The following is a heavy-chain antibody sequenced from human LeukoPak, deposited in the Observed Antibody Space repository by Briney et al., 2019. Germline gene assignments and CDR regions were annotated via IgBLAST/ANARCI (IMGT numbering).Heavy chain of an antibody. CDR2: ISWNSGSI. CDR3: AKDRRHSDSSGYYSHDAFDI. D-gene: IGHD3-22*01. V-gene: IGHV3-9*01. Sequence: GGSLRLSCAASGFTFDDYAMHWVRQAPGKGLEWVSGISWNSGSIGYADSVKGRFTISRDNSKNTLLLQMNSLRAEDTAVYYCAKDRRHSDSSGYYSHDAFDIWGQGTTVTVSS. CDR1: GFTFDDYA. J-gene: IGHJ3*02.